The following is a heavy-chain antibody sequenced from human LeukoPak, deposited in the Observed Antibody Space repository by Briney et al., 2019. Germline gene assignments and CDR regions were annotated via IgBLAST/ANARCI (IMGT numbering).Heavy chain of an antibody. CDR1: GFTFSTYS. D-gene: IGHD2-2*01. CDR3: ARGDIVVEN. CDR2: ISSSSSYI. V-gene: IGHV3-21*01. Sequence: GGSLRLSCAASGFTFSTYSMNWVRQAPGKGLEWVSSISSSSSYIYYADSVKGRFSISRDNAKNSLYLHMTNRRAKDTAVFYCARGDIVVENWGQGTTVTVPS. J-gene: IGHJ6*02.